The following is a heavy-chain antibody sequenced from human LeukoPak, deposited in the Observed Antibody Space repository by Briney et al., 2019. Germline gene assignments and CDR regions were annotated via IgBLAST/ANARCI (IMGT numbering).Heavy chain of an antibody. CDR3: AAQSIAAAGMDY. J-gene: IGHJ4*02. D-gene: IGHD6-13*01. Sequence: SVKVSCKASGFTFTSSAMQWVRQARGQRLEWIGWIVVGSVNTNYAQKFQERVTITRDMSTSTAYMELSSLRSEDTAVYYCAAQSIAAAGMDYWGQGTLVTVSS. CDR1: GFTFTSSA. CDR2: IVVGSVNT. V-gene: IGHV1-58*02.